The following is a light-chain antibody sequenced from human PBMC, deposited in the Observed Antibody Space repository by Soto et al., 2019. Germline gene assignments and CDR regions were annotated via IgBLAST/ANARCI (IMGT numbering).Light chain of an antibody. J-gene: IGKJ5*01. V-gene: IGKV3-20*01. CDR2: GAS. CDR1: QSVSSSY. CDR3: LKDYNSPFT. Sequence: IVLTTSPGPLFLPPVERSPTSFPASQSVSSSYLAWYQQKPGQAPRLLIYGASSRATGIPARFSGSGSGTECTLTISSLQPEDFATDYCLKDYNSPFTVGQGTQVEIK.